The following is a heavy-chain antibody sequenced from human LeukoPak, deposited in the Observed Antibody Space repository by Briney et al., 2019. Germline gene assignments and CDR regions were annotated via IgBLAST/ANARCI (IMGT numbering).Heavy chain of an antibody. CDR1: GFTFSSYN. CDR2: ISSGSDTI. J-gene: IGHJ4*02. D-gene: IGHD3-10*01. CDR3: ARGIRPHDY. Sequence: GGSLRLSCAASGFTFSSYNMNWVRQAPGKGLEWISYISSGSDTIYYADSVKGRFTVSRDNAKNSLYLQMNSLRDEDTAVYYCARGIRPHDYWGQGTLVTVSS. V-gene: IGHV3-48*02.